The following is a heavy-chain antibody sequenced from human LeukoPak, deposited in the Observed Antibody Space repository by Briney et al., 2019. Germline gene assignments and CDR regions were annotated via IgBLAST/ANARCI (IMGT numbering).Heavy chain of an antibody. CDR3: ARDLGGIVVVPAAIKENDY. Sequence: GGSLRLSCAASGFTFSSYSMNWVRQAPGKGLEWVSSISSSSSYIYYADSVKGRFTISRDNAKNSLYLQMNSLRAEDTAVYYCARDLGGIVVVPAAIKENDYWGQGTLVTVSS. V-gene: IGHV3-21*01. J-gene: IGHJ4*02. CDR2: ISSSSSYI. D-gene: IGHD2-2*02. CDR1: GFTFSSYS.